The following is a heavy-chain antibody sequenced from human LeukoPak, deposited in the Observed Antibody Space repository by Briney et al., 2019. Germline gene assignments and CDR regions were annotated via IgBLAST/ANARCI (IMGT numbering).Heavy chain of an antibody. CDR2: ISAYNGNT. J-gene: IGHJ4*02. Sequence: RASVKVSCKASGYTFTSYGISWVRQAPGQGLEWMGWISAYNGNTNYAQKVQGRVTMTTDTSTSTAYMELRSLRSDDTAVYYCARDSRFLEWLLPDFDYWGQGTLVTVSS. CDR1: GYTFTSYG. D-gene: IGHD3-3*01. V-gene: IGHV1-18*01. CDR3: ARDSRFLEWLLPDFDY.